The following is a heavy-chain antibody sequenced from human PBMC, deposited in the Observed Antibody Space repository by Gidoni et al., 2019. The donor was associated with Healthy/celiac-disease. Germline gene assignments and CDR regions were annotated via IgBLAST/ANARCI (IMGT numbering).Heavy chain of an antibody. CDR3: ASPTRRQYSGYDYFRVGLDY. V-gene: IGHV1-69*01. J-gene: IGHJ4*02. CDR2: IIPIFGTA. Sequence: QVQLVQSGPEVKKLAPSVKVSCKPSGATFSSHAITWVRQAPGQGLEWMGGIIPIFGTANYAQKFQGRVTITADESTSTAYMELSSLRSEDTAVYYCASPTRRQYSGYDYFRVGLDYWGQGTLVTVSS. CDR1: GATFSSHA. D-gene: IGHD5-12*01.